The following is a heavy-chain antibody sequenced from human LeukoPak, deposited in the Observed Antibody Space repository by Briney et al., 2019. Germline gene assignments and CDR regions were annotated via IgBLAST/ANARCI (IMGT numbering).Heavy chain of an antibody. CDR3: ATARAYCGGDCNPWGMDV. V-gene: IGHV1-24*01. Sequence: ASVKVSCKVSGYTLTELSMHWVRQAPGKGLEWMGGFDPEDGETTYAQKFQGRVTMTEDTSTDTAYMELSSLRSEDTAVYYCATARAYCGGDCNPWGMDVWGQGTTVTVSS. CDR2: FDPEDGET. D-gene: IGHD2-21*02. CDR1: GYTLTELS. J-gene: IGHJ6*02.